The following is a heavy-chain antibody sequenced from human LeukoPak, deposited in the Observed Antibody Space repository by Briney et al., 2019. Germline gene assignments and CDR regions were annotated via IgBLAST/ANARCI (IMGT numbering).Heavy chain of an antibody. D-gene: IGHD2-8*01. CDR1: GFTVSSNY. Sequence: GGSLRLSCAASGFTVSSNYMSWVRQAPGKGLEWVSAISGSGGSTYHADSVKGRFTISRDNSKNTLYLQMNSLRAEDTAVYYCAKEENGLIDFDYWGQGTLVTVSS. CDR2: ISGSGGST. J-gene: IGHJ4*02. CDR3: AKEENGLIDFDY. V-gene: IGHV3-23*01.